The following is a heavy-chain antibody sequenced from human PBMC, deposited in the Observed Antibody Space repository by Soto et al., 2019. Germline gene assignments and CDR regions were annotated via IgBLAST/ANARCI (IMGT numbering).Heavy chain of an antibody. V-gene: IGHV1-8*02. J-gene: IGHJ6*02. Sequence: ASVKVSCKASGYTFTSYYMHWVRQAPGQGLEWMGRMNPNSGNTGYAQKFQGRVTMTRNTSISTAYMELSSLRSEDTAVYYCAIRYYGMDVWGQGTTVTVSS. CDR1: GYTFTSYY. CDR3: AIRYYGMDV. CDR2: MNPNSGNT.